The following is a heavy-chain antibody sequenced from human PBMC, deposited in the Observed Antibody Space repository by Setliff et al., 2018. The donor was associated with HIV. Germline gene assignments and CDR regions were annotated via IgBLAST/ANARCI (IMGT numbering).Heavy chain of an antibody. D-gene: IGHD3-22*01. V-gene: IGHV1-46*01. CDR2: INPSGGGT. CDR3: ARVHDGTTTGAFDI. Sequence: AASVKVSCKASGYTFTAYYMHWVRQAPGQGLEWMGIINPSGGGTNFAQKFQGRVTMTRDTSTSTVYMELNSLRSEDTAVYYCARVHDGTTTGAFDIWGQGTLVTV. J-gene: IGHJ3*02. CDR1: GYTFTAYY.